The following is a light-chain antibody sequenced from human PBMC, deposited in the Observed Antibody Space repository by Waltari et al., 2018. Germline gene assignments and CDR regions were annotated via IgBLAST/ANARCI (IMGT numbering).Light chain of an antibody. Sequence: QSVLTPPPSVSAAPGQRVTLPCAGGSSNIGTNYVSLYRQFPGTAPKLLIYENTERPSGIPGRFSGSKSGTSATLDITGLQAGDEADYYCGTWDSSLSGAVFGGGTHLTVL. CDR1: SSNIGTNY. J-gene: IGLJ7*01. CDR3: GTWDSSLSGAV. CDR2: ENT. V-gene: IGLV1-51*02.